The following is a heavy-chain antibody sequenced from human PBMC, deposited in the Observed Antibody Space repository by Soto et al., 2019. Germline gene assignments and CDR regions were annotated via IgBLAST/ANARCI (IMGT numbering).Heavy chain of an antibody. CDR1: GFTFSSYA. CDR3: AKEAIVAAGVGNLFDP. J-gene: IGHJ5*02. Sequence: EVQLLESGGGLVQPGGSLRLSCAASGFTFSSYAISWVRQAPGKGLEWVSTISGSGGSTYYADSVKGRFTISRDSSKNTLYLQMNSLRAEDTAIYYCAKEAIVAAGVGNLFDPWGQGTLVTVSS. V-gene: IGHV3-23*01. CDR2: ISGSGGST. D-gene: IGHD6-13*01.